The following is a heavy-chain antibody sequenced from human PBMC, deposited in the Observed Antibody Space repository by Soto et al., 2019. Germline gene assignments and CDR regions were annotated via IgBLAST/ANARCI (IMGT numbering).Heavy chain of an antibody. V-gene: IGHV4-31*03. Sequence: PSETLSLTCTVSGGSISSGGYYWSWIRQHPGKGLEWIGYIYYSGSTYYNPSLKSRVTISVDTSKNQFSLKLSSVTAADTAVYYCARIRGYGSGSYRVPFDYWGQGTLVTVSS. J-gene: IGHJ4*02. CDR2: IYYSGST. CDR1: GGSISSGGYY. D-gene: IGHD3-10*01. CDR3: ARIRGYGSGSYRVPFDY.